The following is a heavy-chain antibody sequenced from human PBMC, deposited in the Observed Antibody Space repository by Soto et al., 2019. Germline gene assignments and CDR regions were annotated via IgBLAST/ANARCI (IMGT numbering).Heavy chain of an antibody. V-gene: IGHV1-2*04. J-gene: IGHJ4*02. D-gene: IGHD5-12*01. Sequence: GPSVTVSCKASGYTFTGYYIQWVRQAPEQGLEWMGWINPNSGGTNYAQKFQGWVTMTRDTSVSTAYMELSRLRSDDTAVYYCARTNEYSGYDGEVYFDYWGQGTLVTVSS. CDR3: ARTNEYSGYDGEVYFDY. CDR2: INPNSGGT. CDR1: GYTFTGYY.